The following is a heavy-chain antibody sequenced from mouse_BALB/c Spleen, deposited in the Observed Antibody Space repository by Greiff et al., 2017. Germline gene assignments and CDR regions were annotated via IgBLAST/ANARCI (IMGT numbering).Heavy chain of an antibody. CDR1: GFTFSSYA. CDR3: ARRELGFAY. Sequence: EVQLVESGGGLVKPGGSLKLSCAASGFTFSSYAMSWVRQTPEKRLEWVASISSGGSTYYPDSVKGRFTISRDNARNILYLQMSSLKSEDTAMYYCARRELGFAYWGQGTLVTVSA. CDR2: ISSGGST. D-gene: IGHD4-1*01. J-gene: IGHJ3*01. V-gene: IGHV5-6-5*01.